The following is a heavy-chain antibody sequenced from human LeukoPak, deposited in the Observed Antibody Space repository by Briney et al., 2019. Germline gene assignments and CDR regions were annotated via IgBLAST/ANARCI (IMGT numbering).Heavy chain of an antibody. CDR2: IYTSGST. CDR3: ARTSRGYVDY. Sequence: SQTLSLTCTVSGGSISSGSYYWSWIRQPAGKGLEWIGRIYTSGSTNYNPSLKSRVTISVDTSKNQFSLKLSSVTAADTAVYYCARTSRGYVDYWGQGTLVTVSS. J-gene: IGHJ4*02. CDR1: GGSISSGSYY. V-gene: IGHV4-61*02.